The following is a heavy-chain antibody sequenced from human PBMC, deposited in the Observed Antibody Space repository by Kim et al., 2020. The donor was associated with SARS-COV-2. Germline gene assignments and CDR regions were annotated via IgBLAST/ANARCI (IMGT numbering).Heavy chain of an antibody. V-gene: IGHV1-2*04. J-gene: IGHJ6*02. Sequence: ASVKVSCKASGYTFTGYYMHWVRQPPGQGLEWMGWINPNSGGTNYAQKFQGWVTMTRDTSISTAYMELSRLRSDDTAVYYCARDRSGYYYYYGMDVWGQGTTVTVSS. CDR3: ARDRSGYYYYYGMDV. CDR2: INPNSGGT. CDR1: GYTFTGYY.